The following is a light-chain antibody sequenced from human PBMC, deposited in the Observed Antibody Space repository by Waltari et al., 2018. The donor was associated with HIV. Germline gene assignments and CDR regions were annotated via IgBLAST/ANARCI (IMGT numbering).Light chain of an antibody. Sequence: QLVLTQSPSASASLGASVKLTCTLSSGHSSYAIAWHQQQPEKGTRYLMKLNSDGSHSKGDGIHDRFAGFSPGAERHLTISSRQSYDEADYYCQTWGTGMVFGGGTKLTVL. CDR1: SGHSSYA. J-gene: IGLJ2*01. CDR3: QTWGTGMV. V-gene: IGLV4-69*01. CDR2: LNSDGSH.